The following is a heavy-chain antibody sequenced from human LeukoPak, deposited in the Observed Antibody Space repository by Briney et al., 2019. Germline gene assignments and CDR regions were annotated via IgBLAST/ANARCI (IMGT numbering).Heavy chain of an antibody. Sequence: GGSLRLSCAASGFTFSNYWMHWVRQAPGKGLVWVSRLNSDGSSTNYADSVKDRFTISRDNAKNTLYLQMNSLRAEDTAVYYCARSEWLPRDWGQGTLVTVSA. CDR1: GFTFSNYW. D-gene: IGHD3-3*01. CDR2: LNSDGSST. J-gene: IGHJ4*02. CDR3: ARSEWLPRD. V-gene: IGHV3-74*01.